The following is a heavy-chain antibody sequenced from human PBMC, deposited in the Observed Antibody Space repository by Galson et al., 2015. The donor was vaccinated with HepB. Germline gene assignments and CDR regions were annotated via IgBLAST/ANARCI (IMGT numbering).Heavy chain of an antibody. Sequence: SLRLSCAASGFIFDDYAMHWVRQPSGKGLEWVAGINWNGGDIGYADSVKGRFTISRDNAENSLFLQMNSLRTEDTALYYCVKGSLVLSGWFQYWGQGAQVTVSS. V-gene: IGHV3-9*01. J-gene: IGHJ4*02. D-gene: IGHD6-19*01. CDR2: INWNGGDI. CDR1: GFIFDDYA. CDR3: VKGSLVLSGWFQY.